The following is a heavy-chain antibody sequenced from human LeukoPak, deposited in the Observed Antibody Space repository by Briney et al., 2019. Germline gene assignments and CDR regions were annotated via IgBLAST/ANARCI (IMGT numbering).Heavy chain of an antibody. CDR3: AKDFPRFYDFWSGYELDY. CDR1: GFTFSSYG. D-gene: IGHD3-3*01. CDR2: IRYEGSNK. J-gene: IGHJ4*02. Sequence: GGSLRLSSAASGFTFSSYGMHWVRQAPGKGLEWVAFIRYEGSNKYYADSVKGRFTIARDNSKNTLYLQMNSLRAEDTAVYYCAKDFPRFYDFWSGYELDYWGQGTLVTVSS. V-gene: IGHV3-30*02.